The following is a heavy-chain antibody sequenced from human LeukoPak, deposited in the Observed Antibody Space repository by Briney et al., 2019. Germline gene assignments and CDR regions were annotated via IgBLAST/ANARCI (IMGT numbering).Heavy chain of an antibody. J-gene: IGHJ4*02. D-gene: IGHD1-26*01. Sequence: RSLRLSCAASGFTFSSYWMSWVRQAPGKGLEWVANIKQDGSEKYYVDSVKGRFTITRDNAQNSLTLHMNTLRADDTAVYYCAKDGGTHFDHWGQGTLVTVSS. V-gene: IGHV3-7*01. CDR2: IKQDGSEK. CDR3: AKDGGTHFDH. CDR1: GFTFSSYW.